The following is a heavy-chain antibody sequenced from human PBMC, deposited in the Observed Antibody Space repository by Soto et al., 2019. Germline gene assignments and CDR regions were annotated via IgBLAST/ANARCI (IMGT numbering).Heavy chain of an antibody. D-gene: IGHD3-3*02. CDR1: GYTFSAYT. J-gene: IGHJ3*02. CDR3: ARDTETLGPRANDALDI. V-gene: IGHV1-3*01. Sequence: QAQLVQYGAEMKKPGDSMKVSCKATGYTFSAYTMNWVSQAPGQSLEWMGWINAGSGNTKYSQNFQGRVSITRDTSASTVYMELTGLTSEDTAVYYCARDTETLGPRANDALDIWGQGTMVTVSS. CDR2: INAGSGNT.